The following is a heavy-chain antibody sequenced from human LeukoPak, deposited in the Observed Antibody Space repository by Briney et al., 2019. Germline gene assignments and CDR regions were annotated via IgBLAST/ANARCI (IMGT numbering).Heavy chain of an antibody. CDR3: ARGGQQWLVQWNWFDP. CDR1: GFSVSDYN. Sequence: GVSLRLSCAASGFSVSDYNMNWVRQAPEKGLEWVSSISSSSYYTYYADSVKGRFTISRDNAKNTLYLQMNSLRAEDTAVYYCARGGQQWLVQWNWFDPWGQGTLVTVSS. D-gene: IGHD6-19*01. CDR2: ISSSSYYT. V-gene: IGHV3-21*01. J-gene: IGHJ5*02.